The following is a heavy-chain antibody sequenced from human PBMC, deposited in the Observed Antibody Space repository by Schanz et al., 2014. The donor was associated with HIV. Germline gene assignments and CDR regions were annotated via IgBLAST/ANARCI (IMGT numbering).Heavy chain of an antibody. CDR1: GYSFTKYG. CDR3: ARGRYAPNYYDSSAYPYYFDY. V-gene: IGHV3-30*03. Sequence: QVQLVESGGGVVQPGRSLRLSCAASGYSFTKYGMHWVRQAPGKGLEWVAVISRDGDKTYYADSVKGRFTISRDNSNNSLSLQVNTLRVEDTAVYFCARGRYAPNYYDSSAYPYYFDYWGQGTLVTVSS. J-gene: IGHJ4*02. CDR2: ISRDGDKT. D-gene: IGHD3-22*01.